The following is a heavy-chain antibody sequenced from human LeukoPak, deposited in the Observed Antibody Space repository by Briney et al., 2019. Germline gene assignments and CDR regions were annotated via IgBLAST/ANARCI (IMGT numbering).Heavy chain of an antibody. CDR3: ARDIYDILTGGDAFDI. V-gene: IGHV4-59*01. CDR1: GGSISSYY. D-gene: IGHD3-9*01. J-gene: IGHJ3*02. CDR2: IYYSGST. Sequence: PSETLSLTCTVSGGSISSYYWSWIRQPPGKGLEWIGYIYYSGSTNYNPSLKSRVTISVDTSKNQFSLKLSSVTAADTAVYYCARDIYDILTGGDAFDIWGQGTMVTVSS.